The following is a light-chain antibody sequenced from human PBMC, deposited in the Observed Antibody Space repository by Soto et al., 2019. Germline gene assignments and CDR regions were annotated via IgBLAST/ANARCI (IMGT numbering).Light chain of an antibody. CDR2: EVS. CDR1: SSDIGGHNY. Sequence: QSVLTQPASVSGPPGQSITISCTGTSSDIGGHNYVSWYQQHPGKAPKLMIYEVSNRPSGVSNRFSGSRSGNTASLTISGLQAEDEADYYCSSYTTSTSLGVFGTGTKVTVL. V-gene: IGLV2-14*01. CDR3: SSYTTSTSLGV. J-gene: IGLJ1*01.